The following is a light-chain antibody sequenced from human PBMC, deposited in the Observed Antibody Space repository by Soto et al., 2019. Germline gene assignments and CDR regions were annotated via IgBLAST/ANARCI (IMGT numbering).Light chain of an antibody. Sequence: QSGLTQPPSVSAAPGQKVTISCSGSGSNVGSNNVSWYQHLPGTAPKLLIYDNNMRPSGIPDRFSGSKSGTSATLGITALQTGDEADYFCATWDDTLSAVLFGGGTKLTVL. CDR3: ATWDDTLSAVL. CDR2: DNN. V-gene: IGLV1-51*01. J-gene: IGLJ2*01. CDR1: GSNVGSNN.